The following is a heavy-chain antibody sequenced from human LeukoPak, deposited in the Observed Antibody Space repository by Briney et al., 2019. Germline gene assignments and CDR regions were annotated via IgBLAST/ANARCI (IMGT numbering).Heavy chain of an antibody. Sequence: GGSLRLSCAASGFTFSTYAMSWVRQAPGKGLEWVAAISGSGDRTYYADSVKGRFTISRDNSKNTLYLKMNSLGAEDTAVYYCAKDRSMYCGSSSCYLDWFDPWGQGTLVTLSS. V-gene: IGHV3-23*01. CDR2: ISGSGDRT. J-gene: IGHJ5*02. CDR1: GFTFSTYA. D-gene: IGHD2-2*01. CDR3: AKDRSMYCGSSSCYLDWFDP.